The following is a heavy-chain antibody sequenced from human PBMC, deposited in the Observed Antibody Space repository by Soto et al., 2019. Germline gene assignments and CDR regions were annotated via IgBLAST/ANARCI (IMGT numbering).Heavy chain of an antibody. CDR3: ARDGGTGDDFWDY. Sequence: PSQTLSLTCAISGDSVSSNIAAWNWIRQSPSRGLEWLGGTYYRSRWYYDYAVSVKSRITINPDTSKNQFSLHLNSVSPEDTAVYYCARDGGTGDDFWDYWGQGTLVTVSS. V-gene: IGHV6-1*01. CDR1: GDSVSSNIAA. D-gene: IGHD3-3*01. CDR2: TYYRSRWYY. J-gene: IGHJ4*02.